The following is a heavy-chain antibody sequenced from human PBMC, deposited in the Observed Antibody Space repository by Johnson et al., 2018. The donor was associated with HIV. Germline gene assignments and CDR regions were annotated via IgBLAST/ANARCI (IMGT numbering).Heavy chain of an antibody. CDR3: AKAFGSGYYEDAFDI. V-gene: IGHV3-9*01. Sequence: VQLVESGGGLVQPGRSLRLSCAASGFTFDDYAMHWVRQAPGKGLEWVSGISWNSGSIGYADSVKGRFTISRDNAKNSLYLQMNSLRAEDTALYYCAKAFGSGYYEDAFDIWGQGTVVTVSS. J-gene: IGHJ3*02. CDR2: ISWNSGSI. CDR1: GFTFDDYA. D-gene: IGHD3-3*01.